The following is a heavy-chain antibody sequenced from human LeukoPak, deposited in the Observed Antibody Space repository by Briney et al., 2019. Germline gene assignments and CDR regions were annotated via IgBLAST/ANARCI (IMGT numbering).Heavy chain of an antibody. V-gene: IGHV3-48*02. J-gene: IGHJ4*02. D-gene: IGHD3-16*02. CDR1: GLTLSSYS. Sequence: PGGSLRLSCAASGLTLSSYSMNWVRQAPGKGLEWVSYISSSSSTIYYADSVKGRFTISRDNAKNSLYLQMNSLRDEDTAVYYCARDQDYVWGSYRTFDYWGQGTLVTVSS. CDR3: ARDQDYVWGSYRTFDY. CDR2: ISSSSSTI.